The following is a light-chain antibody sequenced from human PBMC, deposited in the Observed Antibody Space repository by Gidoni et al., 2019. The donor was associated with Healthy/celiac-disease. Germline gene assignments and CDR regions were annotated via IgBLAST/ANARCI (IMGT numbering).Light chain of an antibody. Sequence: IVMTPSPATLSVSPGERATLSCRASQSVSSNLAWYQQKPGQAPRLLIYGASTRATGIPAWFSGSGSGREFTLTISSLQSEDFAVYYCQQYNNWPPWTFGQGTKVEIK. V-gene: IGKV3-15*01. J-gene: IGKJ1*01. CDR1: QSVSSN. CDR2: GAS. CDR3: QQYNNWPPWT.